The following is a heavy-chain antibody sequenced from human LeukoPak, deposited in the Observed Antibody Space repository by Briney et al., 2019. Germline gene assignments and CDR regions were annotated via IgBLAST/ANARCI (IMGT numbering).Heavy chain of an antibody. CDR1: GYSISSGYY. J-gene: IGHJ4*02. CDR3: ARDRYSGYVYFDY. Sequence: PSETLSLTCTVSGYSISSGYYWGWIRQPPGKGLEWIGSIYHSGRTFYNPSLKSRVTISVDTSKNQFSLKLSSVTAADTAVYYCARDRYSGYVYFDYWGQGTLVTVSS. CDR2: IYHSGRT. D-gene: IGHD5-12*01. V-gene: IGHV4-38-2*02.